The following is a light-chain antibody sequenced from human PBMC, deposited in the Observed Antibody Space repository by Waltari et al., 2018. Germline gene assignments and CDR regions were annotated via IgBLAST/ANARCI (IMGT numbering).Light chain of an antibody. Sequence: DIVLPQSPGTLSLSPGETATLSCRASQSVSMNSLSWFQQKPGQAPRLLIYGASMRAAGVPDRFSGGGSGTDFTLTITRLEREDFAVYYCQQFGLITFGGGTKVEIK. J-gene: IGKJ4*01. CDR1: QSVSMNS. CDR3: QQFGLIT. CDR2: GAS. V-gene: IGKV3-20*01.